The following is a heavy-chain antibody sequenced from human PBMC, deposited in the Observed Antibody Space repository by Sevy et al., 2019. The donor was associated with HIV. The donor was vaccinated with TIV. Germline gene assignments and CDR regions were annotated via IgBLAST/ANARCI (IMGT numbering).Heavy chain of an antibody. D-gene: IGHD5-12*01. J-gene: IGHJ5*02. CDR1: GGTFSSYA. V-gene: IGHV1-69*13. CDR2: IIPIFGTA. Sequence: PSVKVSCKTSGGTFSSYAISWVRQAPGQGLEWIGGIIPIFGTANYAQKFQGRVTITADESTSTAYMDLSSLRSEDTAVYYCARGSGSKTWFDPWGQGTLVTVSS. CDR3: ARGSGSKTWFDP.